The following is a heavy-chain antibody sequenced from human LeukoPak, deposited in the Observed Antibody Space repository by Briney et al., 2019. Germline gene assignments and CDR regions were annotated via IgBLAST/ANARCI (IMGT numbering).Heavy chain of an antibody. J-gene: IGHJ4*02. CDR1: GYTFTSYD. Sequence: ASVKVSCKASGYTFTSYDVNWVRQATGQGLEWMGWMNPNSGNTGYAQKFQGRVTMTRNTSIGTAYMELSSLRSEDTAVYYCAANLGGWPPDYWGQGTLVTVSS. D-gene: IGHD3-16*01. CDR3: AANLGGWPPDY. CDR2: MNPNSGNT. V-gene: IGHV1-8*01.